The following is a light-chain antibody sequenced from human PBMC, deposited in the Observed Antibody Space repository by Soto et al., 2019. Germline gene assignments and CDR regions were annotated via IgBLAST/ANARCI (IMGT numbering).Light chain of an antibody. Sequence: SLLTHPPSSSGTPGQGVTISCSGSSSNIGSNYVYWYQQLPGTAPKLLIYNNNQRPSGVPDRFSASKSGTSASLAIRGLRSDDEADYYCSSWDGSLSGYVFGAGTKVTVL. J-gene: IGLJ1*01. CDR3: SSWDGSLSGYV. CDR2: NNN. CDR1: SSNIGSNY. V-gene: IGLV1-47*02.